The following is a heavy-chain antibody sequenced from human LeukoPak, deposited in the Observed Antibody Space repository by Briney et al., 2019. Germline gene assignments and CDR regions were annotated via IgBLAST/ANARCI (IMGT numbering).Heavy chain of an antibody. CDR1: GYTFTSYG. Sequence: ASVKVSCKASGYTFTSYGISWVRQAPGQGLEWMGWISAYNGNTNYAQKLQGRVTMTTDASTSTAYMELRSLRSDDTAVYYCARVGGYCSSTSCQHDHSYFDYWGQGTLVTVSS. J-gene: IGHJ4*02. CDR3: ARVGGYCSSTSCQHDHSYFDY. CDR2: ISAYNGNT. V-gene: IGHV1-18*01. D-gene: IGHD2-2*01.